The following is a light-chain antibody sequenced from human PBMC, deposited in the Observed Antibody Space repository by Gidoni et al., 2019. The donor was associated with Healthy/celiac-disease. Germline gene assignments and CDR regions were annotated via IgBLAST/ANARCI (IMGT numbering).Light chain of an antibody. CDR3: QQYYSTPPLT. CDR2: WES. J-gene: IGKJ4*01. V-gene: IGKV4-1*01. Sequence: DIVMTHSPDSLAVSLGERATINCKSSQSVLYSSNNKNYLAWYQQKPGQPPKLLIYWESTRESGVPDRFSGSGSGTDFTLTISSLQAEDVAVYYCQQYYSTPPLTFGGGTKVEIK. CDR1: QSVLYSSNNKNY.